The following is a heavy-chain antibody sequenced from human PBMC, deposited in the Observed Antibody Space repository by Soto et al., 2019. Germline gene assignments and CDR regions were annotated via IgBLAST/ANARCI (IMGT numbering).Heavy chain of an antibody. Sequence: EVQLVESGGGLVQPGGSLRLSCAASGFTFSSYEMNWVRQAPGKGLEWVSYISSSGSTIYYADSVKGRFTISRDNAKNSLYLQMNILRAEDTAVYYCARVNYIPADYYDSSGCLDYWGQGTLVTVSS. CDR2: ISSSGSTI. D-gene: IGHD3-22*01. J-gene: IGHJ4*02. V-gene: IGHV3-48*03. CDR3: ARVNYIPADYYDSSGCLDY. CDR1: GFTFSSYE.